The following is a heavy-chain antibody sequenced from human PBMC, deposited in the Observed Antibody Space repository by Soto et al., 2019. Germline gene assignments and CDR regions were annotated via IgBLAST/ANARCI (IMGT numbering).Heavy chain of an antibody. J-gene: IGHJ4*02. CDR3: ARHGSRGYYDHSGYNYFDY. D-gene: IGHD3-22*01. Sequence: PSETPSLTCTVSGGSISSSSHYWGWIRQSPGKGLEWIGSISYSGSTYYNPSLKSRVTISVDTSNNQFSLKLISVTAADTAVYYCARHGSRGYYDHSGYNYFDYWGQGNLVTVS. CDR1: GGSISSSSHY. CDR2: ISYSGST. V-gene: IGHV4-39*01.